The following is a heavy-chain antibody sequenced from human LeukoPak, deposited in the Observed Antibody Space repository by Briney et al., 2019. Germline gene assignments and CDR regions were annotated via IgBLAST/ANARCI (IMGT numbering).Heavy chain of an antibody. V-gene: IGHV4-39*01. D-gene: IGHD6-19*01. CDR1: GGSISSSGYY. CDR2: IYDSGGT. CDR3: ARHNVAGIDYFDY. Sequence: SETLSPTCTVSGGSISSSGYYWGWIRQPSGKGLEWIGTIYDSGGTYYSPSLKSRVTISVDTSNNQFSLKLSSVTAADTAVYYCARHNVAGIDYFDYWGQGTLVTVSS. J-gene: IGHJ4*02.